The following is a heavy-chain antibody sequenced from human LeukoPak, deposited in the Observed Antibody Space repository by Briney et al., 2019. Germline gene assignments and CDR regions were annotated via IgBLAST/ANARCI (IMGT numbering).Heavy chain of an antibody. V-gene: IGHV2-5*02. CDR1: GFSLSTSGVG. D-gene: IGHD6-19*01. J-gene: IGHJ4*02. CDR2: IYWDDDK. Sequence: SGPTLVNPTQTLTLTCTFSGFSLSTSGVGVGWIRQPPGKALEWLALIYWDDDKRYSPSLKSRLTITKDTSKNQVVLTMTNIDPVDTATYYCAHSASSGWSTPWGYWGQGALVTVSS. CDR3: AHSASSGWSTPWGY.